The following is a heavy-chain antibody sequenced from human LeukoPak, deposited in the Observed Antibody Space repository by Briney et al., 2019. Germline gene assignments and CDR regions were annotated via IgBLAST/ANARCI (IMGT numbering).Heavy chain of an antibody. J-gene: IGHJ6*03. Sequence: ASVKVSCKASGYTFTGYYMHWVRQAPGQGLEWMGWINPNSGGTNYAQKFQGRVTMTRDTSISTAYVELSRLRSDDTAVYYCARDRDSSSWYWVGYYYYMDVWGKGTTVTVSS. CDR3: ARDRDSSSWYWVGYYYYMDV. V-gene: IGHV1-2*02. CDR2: INPNSGGT. CDR1: GYTFTGYY. D-gene: IGHD6-13*01.